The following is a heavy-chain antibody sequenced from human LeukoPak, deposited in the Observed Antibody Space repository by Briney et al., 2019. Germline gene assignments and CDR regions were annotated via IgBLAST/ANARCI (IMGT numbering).Heavy chain of an antibody. CDR2: VYNRGST. V-gene: IGHV4-59*08. CDR1: GGSISGYY. D-gene: IGHD5-24*01. J-gene: IGHJ4*02. Sequence: SETLSLTCSVSGGSISGYYWSWIRQPPGKGLEWIGCVYNRGSTYYNSSLKSRVTISLDTSRNQFYLKLTSVTAADTAVYYCTRSRTNNNAYNELDYWGQGTLVTVSS. CDR3: TRSRTNNNAYNELDY.